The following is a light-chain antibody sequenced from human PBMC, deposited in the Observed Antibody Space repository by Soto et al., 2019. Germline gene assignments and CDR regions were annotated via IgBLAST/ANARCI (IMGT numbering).Light chain of an antibody. Sequence: DIQWTQSPSFLYASVGDRVTITCRASQDISTHFAWYQQKPGRAPKLLIFSASTLQSGVPAGFSGSGSGTAFTLTISSLQPEDFATYYCQQVTNYPLPFRGGTKLEIK. CDR1: QDISTH. V-gene: IGKV1-9*01. CDR3: QQVTNYPLP. CDR2: SAS. J-gene: IGKJ4*01.